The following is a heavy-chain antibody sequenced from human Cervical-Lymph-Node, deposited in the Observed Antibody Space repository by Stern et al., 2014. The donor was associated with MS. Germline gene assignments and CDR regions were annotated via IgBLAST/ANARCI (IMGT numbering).Heavy chain of an antibody. V-gene: IGHV4-30-4*01. J-gene: IGHJ4*02. CDR3: AREFGDYYLDY. Sequence: VQLVESGPGLLKPSQTLSLACSVSRGSISSGDNYWTWIRQPPGKGLGWIGYIDYSGYTSYNPSLESRVSMSIDPSKNQFSLKLRSVTAADTAIYYCAREFGDYYLDYWGQGALVTVSS. CDR2: IDYSGYT. D-gene: IGHD2-21*02. CDR1: RGSISSGDNY.